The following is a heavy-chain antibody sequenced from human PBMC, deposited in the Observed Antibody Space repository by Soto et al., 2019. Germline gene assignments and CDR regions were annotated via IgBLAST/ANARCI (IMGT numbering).Heavy chain of an antibody. CDR2: IIPIFGTA. CDR3: ARGSTKGYYGMDV. CDR1: GGTFSSYA. V-gene: IGHV1-69*13. J-gene: IGHJ6*02. Sequence: AASVEVSCKASGGTFSSYAISWVRQAPGQGLEWMGGIIPIFGTANYAQKFQGRVTITADESTSTAYMELSSLRSEDTAVYYCARGSTKGYYGMDVWGQGSTVTVYS.